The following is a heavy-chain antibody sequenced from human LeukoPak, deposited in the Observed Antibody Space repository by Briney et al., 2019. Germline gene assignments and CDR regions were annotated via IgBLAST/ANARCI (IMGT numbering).Heavy chain of an antibody. V-gene: IGHV1-2*02. CDR3: ARVFSRQIRGSSGLDY. CDR1: GYTFTGYY. J-gene: IGHJ4*02. CDR2: INPNSGGT. D-gene: IGHD3-10*01. Sequence: GASVKVSCKASGYTFTGYYMHWVRQAPGQGLEWMGWINPNSGGTNYAQKFQGRVTMTRDTSISTAYMELSRLRSDDTAVYYCARVFSRQIRGSSGLDYWGQGTLVTVSS.